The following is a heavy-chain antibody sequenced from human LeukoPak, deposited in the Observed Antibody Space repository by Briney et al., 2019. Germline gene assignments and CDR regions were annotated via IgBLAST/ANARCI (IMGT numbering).Heavy chain of an antibody. J-gene: IGHJ6*02. Sequence: PGGSLRLSCAASGFSLTDYYMSWIRQAPAKGLEWVSYISSTSSTIYYADSVKGRFTISRDNAKNSLYLQMSSLRDDDTALYYCARANGMDVWGQGTTVTVSS. CDR1: GFSLTDYY. V-gene: IGHV3-11*04. CDR2: ISSTSSTI. CDR3: ARANGMDV.